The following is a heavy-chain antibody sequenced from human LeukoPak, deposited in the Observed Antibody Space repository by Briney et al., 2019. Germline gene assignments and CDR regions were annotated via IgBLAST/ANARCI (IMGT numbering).Heavy chain of an antibody. J-gene: IGHJ4*02. CDR1: GFTFSSYA. V-gene: IGHV3-23*01. D-gene: IGHD6-19*01. CDR2: ISGSGGST. Sequence: GGSLRLSCAASGFTFSSYAMSWVSQAPGKGLEWVSAISGSGGSTYYADSVKGRFTISRDNSKNTLYLQMNSLRAEDTAVYYCAKRPLAVAVSGPKGEFDYWGQGTLVTVSS. CDR3: AKRPLAVAVSGPKGEFDY.